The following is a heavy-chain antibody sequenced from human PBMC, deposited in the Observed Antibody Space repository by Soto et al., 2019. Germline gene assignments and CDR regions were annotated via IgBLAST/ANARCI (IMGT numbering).Heavy chain of an antibody. J-gene: IGHJ6*02. V-gene: IGHV3-23*01. CDR2: ISGSGGST. Sequence: GGSLRLSCAASGFTFSSYAMSWVRQAPGKGLEWVSAISGSGGSTYYADSVKGRFTISRDNSKNTLYLQMNSLRAEDTAVYYCASGSTSPRVSQQLVPPYYYGMDVWGQGTTVTVSS. CDR1: GFTFSSYA. CDR3: ASGSTSPRVSQQLVPPYYYGMDV. D-gene: IGHD6-13*01.